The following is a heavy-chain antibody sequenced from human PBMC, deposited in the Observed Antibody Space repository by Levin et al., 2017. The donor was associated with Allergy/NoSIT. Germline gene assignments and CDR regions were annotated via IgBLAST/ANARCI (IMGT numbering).Heavy chain of an antibody. CDR3: TRDRGGSD. CDR1: GFTFSKYW. Sequence: TGESLKISCVASGFTFSKYWMSWVRQAPGKGLEWVGNINYNGSEKYYADSVEGRFTISRDNAKNSVYLQMNSLRVEDTAVYYCTRDRGGSDWGQGTLVAVSS. J-gene: IGHJ4*02. CDR2: INYNGSEK. V-gene: IGHV3-7*01. D-gene: IGHD5-24*01.